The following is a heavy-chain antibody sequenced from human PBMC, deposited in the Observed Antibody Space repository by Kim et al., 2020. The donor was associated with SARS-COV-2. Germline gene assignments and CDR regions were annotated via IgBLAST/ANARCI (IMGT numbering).Heavy chain of an antibody. V-gene: IGHV3-13*04. J-gene: IGHJ6*02. D-gene: IGHD5-18*01. CDR1: GFTFGGHD. Sequence: GGSLRLSCAASGFTFGGHDMHWVRQGSGKGLEWVSAIGTAGETFYSGSVKGRFIISRDNGRNSLFLQMDSLKVGDTAVYYCARGIHQWLGVDVWGQGTTVTVSS. CDR3: ARGIHQWLGVDV. CDR2: IGTAGET.